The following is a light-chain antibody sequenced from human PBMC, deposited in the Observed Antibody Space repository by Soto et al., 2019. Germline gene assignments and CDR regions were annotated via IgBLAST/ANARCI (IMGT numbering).Light chain of an antibody. Sequence: EIVMTQSPATLSVSPGESATLSCRASQSISGNLAGYQQKPGLAPRLLIYHTSTRATGVPARFSGSGSGTEFTLTISSLQSEDFAVYYCQQYHSYPYTFGQGTKLEIK. CDR3: QQYHSYPYT. CDR1: QSISGN. J-gene: IGKJ2*01. V-gene: IGKV3-15*01. CDR2: HTS.